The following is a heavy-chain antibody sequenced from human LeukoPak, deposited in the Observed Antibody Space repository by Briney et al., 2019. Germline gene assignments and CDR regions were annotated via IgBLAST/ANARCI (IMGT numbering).Heavy chain of an antibody. D-gene: IGHD6-25*01. CDR2: IIPIFVTA. CDR3: ARQRRRDYYYYYMDV. V-gene: IGHV1-69*05. CDR1: GGTFSSCA. Sequence: SVKVSCKASGGTFSSCAISWVRQAPGQGLEWMGGIIPIFVTANYAQKFQGRVTITTDESTSTAYMELSSLRSEDTAVYYCARQRRRDYYYYYMDVCGKGTTVTVSS. J-gene: IGHJ6*03.